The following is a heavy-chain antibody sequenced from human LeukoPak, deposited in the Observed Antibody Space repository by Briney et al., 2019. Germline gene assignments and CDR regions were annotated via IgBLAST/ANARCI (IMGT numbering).Heavy chain of an antibody. CDR1: GGSFSGYY. CDR3: AIRGYSPRHYFDY. CDR2: INHSGST. J-gene: IGHJ4*02. D-gene: IGHD5-18*01. V-gene: IGHV4-34*01. Sequence: SETLSLTCAVYGGSFSGYYWSWIRQPPGKGLEWIGEINHSGSTNYNPSLKSRVTISVDTSKNQFSLKLSSVTAADTAVYYCAIRGYSPRHYFDYWGQGTLVTVSS.